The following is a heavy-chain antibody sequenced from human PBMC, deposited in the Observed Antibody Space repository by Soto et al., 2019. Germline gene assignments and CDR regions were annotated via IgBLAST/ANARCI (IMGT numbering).Heavy chain of an antibody. CDR3: AKSPYSGSYGGEFDY. D-gene: IGHD1-26*01. Sequence: GGSLRLSCAASGFTFSDSAIHWVRQAPGKGLEWVGLIRSKANNYATEYAASVKGRFTISRDDSGNTAYLQMNSLKTEDTAVYYCAKSPYSGSYGGEFDYWGQGTLVTVSS. V-gene: IGHV3-73*01. J-gene: IGHJ4*02. CDR2: IRSKANNYAT. CDR1: GFTFSDSA.